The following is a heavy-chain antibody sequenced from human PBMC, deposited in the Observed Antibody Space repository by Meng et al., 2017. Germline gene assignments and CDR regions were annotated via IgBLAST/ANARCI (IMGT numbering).Heavy chain of an antibody. V-gene: IGHV3-30-3*01. D-gene: IGHD2-2*01. J-gene: IGHJ4*02. CDR3: ASPDQYYFDY. Sequence: VQRLESVGLVFQLRRALLLSCAASCFTFRNYTMHWVRQAPGKGLEWVALISYDGSNKYSADSVKGRFPTTRDNSKNTQYLQMNSLRAEDTAVYYCASPDQYYFDYWGQGTLVTVSS. CDR2: ISYDGSNK. CDR1: CFTFRNYT.